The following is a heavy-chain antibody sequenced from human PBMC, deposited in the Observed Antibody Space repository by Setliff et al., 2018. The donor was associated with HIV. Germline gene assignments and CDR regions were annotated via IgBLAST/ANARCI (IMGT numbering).Heavy chain of an antibody. J-gene: IGHJ4*02. Sequence: KASETLSLTCAVSGYSISSGYYWGWIRQPPGKGLEWIGSIYHSGSTYYNPSLKSRATISVDTSKNQFSLKLSSVTAADTAVYYCGRCMSVAVPEYWGQGTLVTVSS. CDR3: GRCMSVAVPEY. D-gene: IGHD2-21*01. CDR2: IYHSGST. CDR1: GYSISSGYY. V-gene: IGHV4-38-2*01.